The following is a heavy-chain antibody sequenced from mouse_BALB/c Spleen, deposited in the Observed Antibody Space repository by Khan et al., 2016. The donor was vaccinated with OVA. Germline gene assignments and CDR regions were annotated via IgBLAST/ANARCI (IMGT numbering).Heavy chain of an antibody. D-gene: IGHD1-2*01. CDR2: IWGDGST. V-gene: IGHV2-6-7*01. CDR1: GFSLTGFG. J-gene: IGHJ3*01. Sequence: QVQLQQSGPGLVAPSQSLSITCTVSGFSLTGFGINWVRQPPGKGLEWPGMIWGDGSTDYNSVLKSRLSISKDNSKSQVFLKMNSLQTDDTARYYCARELRRGGFAYWGQGTLVTVSA. CDR3: ARELRRGGFAY.